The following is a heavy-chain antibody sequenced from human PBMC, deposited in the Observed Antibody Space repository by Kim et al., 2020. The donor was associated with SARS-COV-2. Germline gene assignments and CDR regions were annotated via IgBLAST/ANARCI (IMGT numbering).Heavy chain of an antibody. V-gene: IGHV1-2*02. CDR2: INPNSGGT. CDR1: GYTFTGYY. J-gene: IGHJ5*02. D-gene: IGHD2-15*01. CDR3: ARFAKVGAARGNWFDP. Sequence: ASVKVSCKASGYTFTGYYMHWVRQAPGQGLEWMGWINPNSGGTNYAQKFQGRVTMTRDTSISTAYMELSRLRSDDTAVYYCARFAKVGAARGNWFDPWGQGTLVTVSS.